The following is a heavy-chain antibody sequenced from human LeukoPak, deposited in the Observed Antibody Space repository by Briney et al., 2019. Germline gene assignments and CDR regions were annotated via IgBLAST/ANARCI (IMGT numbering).Heavy chain of an antibody. V-gene: IGHV1-2*02. D-gene: IGHD2/OR15-2a*01. CDR3: ARGFPTSPYYFDY. CDR2: INPNSGGT. J-gene: IGHJ4*02. Sequence: ASVKVSCKACGYTFTGYYMHWVRQAPGQGLEWMGWINPNSGGTNYAQKFQGRVTMTRNTSISTAYMELSSLRSEDTAVYYCARGFPTSPYYFDYWGQGTLVTVSS. CDR1: GYTFTGYY.